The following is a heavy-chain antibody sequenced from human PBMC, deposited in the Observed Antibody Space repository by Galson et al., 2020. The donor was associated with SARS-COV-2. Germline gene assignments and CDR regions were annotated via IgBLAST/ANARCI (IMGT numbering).Heavy chain of an antibody. V-gene: IGHV1-18*01. CDR2: ISGYNGYT. CDR3: ARDPRFSASGYGGENGFDI. D-gene: IGHD6-13*01. J-gene: IGHJ3*02. Sequence: ASVKVSCKASGYDFNNKGISWVRQAPGQGLEWMGWISGYNGYTKYAQKFQGRVILTTDASTSIAYMEVRSLRSDDSAVYYCARDPRFSASGYGGENGFDIWGQGTMVNGSS. CDR1: GYDFNNKG.